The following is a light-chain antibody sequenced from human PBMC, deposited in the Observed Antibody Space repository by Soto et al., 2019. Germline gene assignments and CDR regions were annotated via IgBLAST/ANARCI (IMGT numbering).Light chain of an antibody. V-gene: IGKV3-15*01. Sequence: IPKSAGTLAGYPVVIATFACRASQGIFYNLAWFQQRPVQAPRLLIYRASTRATNIPARFSGSGSGTEFTLTISSLQSEDFALYYCQQYHKLWTFGQGTKVDI. CDR1: QGIFYN. CDR3: QQYHKLWT. CDR2: RAS. J-gene: IGKJ1*01.